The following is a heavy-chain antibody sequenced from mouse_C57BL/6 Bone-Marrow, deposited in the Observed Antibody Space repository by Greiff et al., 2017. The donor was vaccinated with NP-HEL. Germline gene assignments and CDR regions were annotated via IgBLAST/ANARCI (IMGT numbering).Heavy chain of an antibody. J-gene: IGHJ3*01. Sequence: VHLVESGGDLVKPGGSLKLSCAASGFTFSSYGMSWVRQNPDKRLEWVATISSGGCYTYYQDSVTGRFTISRDNAKNTLYLQMISLKSKDTTMYYCASPCDYDVAWFAYWGQGTLVTVSA. CDR2: ISSGGCYT. CDR1: GFTFSSYG. CDR3: ASPCDYDVAWFAY. D-gene: IGHD2-4*01. V-gene: IGHV5-6*01.